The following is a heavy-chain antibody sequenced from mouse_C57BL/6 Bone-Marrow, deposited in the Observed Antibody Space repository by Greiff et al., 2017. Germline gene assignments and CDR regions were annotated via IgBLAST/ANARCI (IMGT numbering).Heavy chain of an antibody. CDR3: GRSGCRPFAY. CDR2: IHPGSGYT. V-gene: IGHV1-4*01. Sequence: QVQLQQSGAELARPGASVKLSCKASGYTFTDYSMHWVKQRPGQGLEWIGNIHPGSGYTKYNQKFKDKATLTADKSSSTAYMQRSSLTSEDSAVYYCGRSGCRPFAYGGQGTLVTVTA. CDR1: GYTFTDYS. J-gene: IGHJ3*01.